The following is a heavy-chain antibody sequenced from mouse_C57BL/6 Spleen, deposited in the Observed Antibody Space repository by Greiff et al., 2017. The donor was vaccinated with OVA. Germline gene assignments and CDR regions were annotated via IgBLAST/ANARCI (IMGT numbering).Heavy chain of an antibody. D-gene: IGHD2-12*01. Sequence: LQESGAELVKPGASVKLSCKASGYTFTSYWMQWVKQRPGQGLEWIGEIDPSDSYTNYNQKFKGKATLTVDTSSSTAYMQLSSLTSEDSAVYYCATNPSYDSLDYWGQGTTLTVSS. CDR3: ATNPSYDSLDY. V-gene: IGHV1-50*01. CDR2: IDPSDSYT. CDR1: GYTFTSYW. J-gene: IGHJ2*01.